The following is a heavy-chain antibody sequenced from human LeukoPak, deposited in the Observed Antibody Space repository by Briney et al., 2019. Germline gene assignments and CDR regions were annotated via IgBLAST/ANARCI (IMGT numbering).Heavy chain of an antibody. J-gene: IGHJ4*02. CDR1: GFSFSSFW. CDR2: IKEDGSRN. CDR3: ARANNAGWFDY. D-gene: IGHD6-19*01. V-gene: IGHV3-7*04. Sequence: GGSLRLSCAASGFSFSSFWMTWVRQALGKGLEWVANIKEDGSRNHCVDSVKGRFTISRDNAKNSLFLQMSSLRVEDTAVYYCARANNAGWFDYWGQGTLVTVSS.